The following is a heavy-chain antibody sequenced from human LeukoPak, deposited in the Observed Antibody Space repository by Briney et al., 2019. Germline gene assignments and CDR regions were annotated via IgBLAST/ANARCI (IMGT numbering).Heavy chain of an antibody. CDR3: AKARPRRWLQLVGGPFDY. D-gene: IGHD5-24*01. Sequence: SGGSLRLSCAASGFTFSNYAMSWVRQAPAGGLEWVSAISGSGGSTYYADSVKGRFTISRDNSKNTLYLQMNSLRAEDTAVYYCAKARPRRWLQLVGGPFDYWGQGTLVTVSS. CDR1: GFTFSNYA. CDR2: ISGSGGST. V-gene: IGHV3-23*01. J-gene: IGHJ4*02.